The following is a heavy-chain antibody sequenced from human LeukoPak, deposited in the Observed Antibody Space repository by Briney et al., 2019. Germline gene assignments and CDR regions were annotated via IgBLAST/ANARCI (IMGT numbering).Heavy chain of an antibody. J-gene: IGHJ4*02. CDR1: GFTFSSYA. V-gene: IGHV3-30*04. D-gene: IGHD3-9*01. Sequence: PGGSLRLSCAASGFTFSSYAMHWVRQAPGKGLEGVAVISYDGSNKYYADSVKGRLTISRDNSKKTLYLQMNSLRAEDTAVYYCARGSIKFSNDYWGQGTLVTVSS. CDR2: ISYDGSNK. CDR3: ARGSIKFSNDY.